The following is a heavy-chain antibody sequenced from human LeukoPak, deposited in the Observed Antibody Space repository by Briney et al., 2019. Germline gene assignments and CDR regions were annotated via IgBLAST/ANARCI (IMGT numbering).Heavy chain of an antibody. D-gene: IGHD3-22*01. CDR1: GGSISSYY. CDR3: ARGFGYYDSSGYLQAFDI. V-gene: IGHV4-59*01. J-gene: IGHJ3*02. CDR2: FYYSGST. Sequence: SETLSLTCTVSGGSISSYYWSWIRQPPGKGLEWIGYFYYSGSTNYNPSLKSRVTISVDTSKNQFSLKLSSVTAADTAVYYCARGFGYYDSSGYLQAFDIWGQGTMVTVSS.